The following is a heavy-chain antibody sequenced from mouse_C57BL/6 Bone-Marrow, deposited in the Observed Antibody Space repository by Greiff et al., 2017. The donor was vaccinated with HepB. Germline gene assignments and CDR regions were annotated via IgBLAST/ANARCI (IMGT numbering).Heavy chain of an antibody. J-gene: IGHJ2*01. D-gene: IGHD1-1*01. Sequence: EVNVVESGGGLVQPGGSLSLSCAASGFTFTDYYMSWVRQPPGKALEWLGFIRNKANGYTTEYSASVKGRFTISSDNSQSILYLQMNALRAEDSATYYCARSRITTVVAPYFDYWGQGTTLTVSS. V-gene: IGHV7-3*01. CDR1: GFTFTDYY. CDR3: ARSRITTVVAPYFDY. CDR2: IRNKANGYTT.